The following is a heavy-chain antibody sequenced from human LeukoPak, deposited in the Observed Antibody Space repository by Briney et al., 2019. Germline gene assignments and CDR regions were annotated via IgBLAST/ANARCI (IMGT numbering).Heavy chain of an antibody. V-gene: IGHV3-23*01. Sequence: GGSLRLSCVASGFTFSSFAMSWVSQAPGKGLESISVISGSGDATNYADSVKGRFTISRDNSKSMLYVQMNSLRAEDTAVYYCAKSTSFYLDSWGQGTLVTVSS. CDR3: AKSTSFYLDS. CDR1: GFTFSSFA. CDR2: ISGSGDAT. J-gene: IGHJ4*02.